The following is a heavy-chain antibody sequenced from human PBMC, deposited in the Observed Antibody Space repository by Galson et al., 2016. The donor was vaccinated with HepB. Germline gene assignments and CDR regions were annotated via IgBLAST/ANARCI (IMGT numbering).Heavy chain of an antibody. V-gene: IGHV4-38-2*01. Sequence: ETLSLTCAVSGYSISSGYYWGWIRQPPGKGLEWIGSIYHSGSTYYNPSLKSRVTISVDTSKNQFSLKLNSVTAADTAVYYCARVMVRRWELLDDAFDIWGQGTMVTVSS. CDR3: ARVMVRRWELLDDAFDI. J-gene: IGHJ3*02. CDR2: IYHSGST. D-gene: IGHD1-26*01. CDR1: GYSISSGYY.